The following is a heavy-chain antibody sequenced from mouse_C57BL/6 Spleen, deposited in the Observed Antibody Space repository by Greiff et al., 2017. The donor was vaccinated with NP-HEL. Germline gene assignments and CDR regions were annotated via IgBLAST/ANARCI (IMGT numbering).Heavy chain of an antibody. V-gene: IGHV1-64*01. D-gene: IGHD1-1*01. CDR2: IHPNSGST. CDR1: GYTFTSYW. J-gene: IGHJ3*01. CDR3: ARMEYYGSTPFAY. Sequence: QVQLQQPGAELVKPGASVKLSCKASGYTFTSYWMHWVKQRPGQGLEWIGMIHPNSGSTNYNEKFKSKATLTVDKSSSTAYMQLSSLTSEDSAVYYCARMEYYGSTPFAYWGQGTLVTVSA.